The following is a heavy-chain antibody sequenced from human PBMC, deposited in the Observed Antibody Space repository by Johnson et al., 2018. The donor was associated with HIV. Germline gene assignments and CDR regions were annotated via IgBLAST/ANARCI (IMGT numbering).Heavy chain of an antibody. J-gene: IGHJ3*02. CDR2: ISGSGVST. CDR3: AKDSIVGATYDAFDI. D-gene: IGHD1-26*01. Sequence: VQLVESGGGVVRPGGSLRLSCAASGFTFSSYAMSWVRQAPGKGLAWVSAISGSGVSTYYADSVKGRFTISRDNSKNTLYLQMTSLRAEDTAVYYCAKDSIVGATYDAFDIWGQGTMVTVSS. V-gene: IGHV3-23*04. CDR1: GFTFSSYA.